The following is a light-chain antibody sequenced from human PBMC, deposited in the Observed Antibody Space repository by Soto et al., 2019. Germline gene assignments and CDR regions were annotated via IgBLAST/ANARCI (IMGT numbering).Light chain of an antibody. J-gene: IGKJ4*01. V-gene: IGKV3-15*01. Sequence: EIIVTQSPATLSVSPGERATLSCRASQSVNNNLAWYQQKPGQAPRLLIYGASTRATGIPARFGGSGYGTEFTLTISSLQSDDFALYYCQQYNNWPLLTFGGRTKIEIK. CDR1: QSVNNN. CDR2: GAS. CDR3: QQYNNWPLLT.